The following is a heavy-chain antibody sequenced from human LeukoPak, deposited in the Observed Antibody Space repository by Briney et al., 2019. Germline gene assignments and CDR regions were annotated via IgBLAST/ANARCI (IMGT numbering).Heavy chain of an antibody. Sequence: SQTLSLTCAVSGGSISSGGYSWSWIRQPPGKGLEWIGYIYHSGSTYYNPSLKSRVTISVDTSKNQFSLKLSSVTAADTAVYYCARGDGDYNYYGMDVWGQGTTVTVSS. J-gene: IGHJ6*02. CDR3: ARGDGDYNYYGMDV. CDR1: GGSISSGGYS. CDR2: IYHSGST. D-gene: IGHD4-17*01. V-gene: IGHV4-30-2*01.